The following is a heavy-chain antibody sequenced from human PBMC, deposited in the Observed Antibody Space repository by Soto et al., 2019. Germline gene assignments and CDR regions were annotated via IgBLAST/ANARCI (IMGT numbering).Heavy chain of an antibody. CDR3: ARHPSPGNYDSSGYYLADP. Sequence: PGESLKISCKGSGYSFTGYWISWVRQMPGKGLEWMGRIDPSDSYTNYSPSFQGHVTISADKSISTAYLQWSSLKASDTAMYYCARHPSPGNYDSSGYYLADPWGQGTLVTVSS. J-gene: IGHJ5*02. V-gene: IGHV5-10-1*01. CDR2: IDPSDSYT. CDR1: GYSFTGYW. D-gene: IGHD3-22*01.